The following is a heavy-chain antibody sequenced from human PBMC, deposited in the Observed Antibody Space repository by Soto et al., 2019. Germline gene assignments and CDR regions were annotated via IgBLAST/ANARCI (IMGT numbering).Heavy chain of an antibody. CDR2: VLGDNGQI. Sequence: SLRLSCAVSGTTSTDYGMHWVRQAPGKGLEWVPGVLGDNGQIGYADSVKGRFTSSRDNARHFLYLQMNSLTVEDTALYYCVKDMAPGGADVWGQGTAVTVSS. J-gene: IGHJ6*02. CDR1: GTTSTDYG. V-gene: IGHV3-9*02. D-gene: IGHD3-16*01. CDR3: VKDMAPGGADV.